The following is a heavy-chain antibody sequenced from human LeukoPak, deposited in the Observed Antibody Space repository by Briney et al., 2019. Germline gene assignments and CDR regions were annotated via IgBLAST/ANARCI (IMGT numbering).Heavy chain of an antibody. Sequence: GGSLRLPCAASGFTFSSYWMHWVRQAPGKGLVWVSRINSDGSSTSYADSVKGRFTISRDNAKNTLYLQMNSLRAEDTAVYYCAREVVVVAATNAFDIWGQGTMVTVSS. V-gene: IGHV3-74*01. J-gene: IGHJ3*02. D-gene: IGHD2-15*01. CDR2: INSDGSST. CDR1: GFTFSSYW. CDR3: AREVVVVAATNAFDI.